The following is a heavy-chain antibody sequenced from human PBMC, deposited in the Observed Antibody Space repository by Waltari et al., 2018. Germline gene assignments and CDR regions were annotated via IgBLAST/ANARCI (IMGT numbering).Heavy chain of an antibody. D-gene: IGHD3-10*01. V-gene: IGHV3-74*03. J-gene: IGHJ6*02. CDR2: IGTDETTM. CDR1: GFRFSNYW. Sequence: EEQLLESGGGLVQPGDSLRLSCAGSGFRFSNYWINWVRQAPGKGRVWVARIGTDETTMTYADSVKGRFTISRDNAKNTVYLQMKRLRAEDTAVYYCARLAPRTYRSPVPGRHYYYGMDVWGQGTTVTVSS. CDR3: ARLAPRTYRSPVPGRHYYYGMDV.